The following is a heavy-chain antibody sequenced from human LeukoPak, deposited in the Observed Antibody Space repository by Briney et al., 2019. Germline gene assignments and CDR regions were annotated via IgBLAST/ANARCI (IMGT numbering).Heavy chain of an antibody. J-gene: IGHJ4*02. CDR2: ISSSGSTI. V-gene: IGHV3-48*03. CDR3: ARDPYYGDYVV. D-gene: IGHD4-17*01. CDR1: GFTFSSYE. Sequence: GGSLRLSCAASGFTFSSYEMNWFRQAPGKGLEWVSYISSSGSTIYYADSVKGRFTISRDNAKNSLYLQMNSLRAEDTAVYYCARDPYYGDYVVWGQGTLVTVSS.